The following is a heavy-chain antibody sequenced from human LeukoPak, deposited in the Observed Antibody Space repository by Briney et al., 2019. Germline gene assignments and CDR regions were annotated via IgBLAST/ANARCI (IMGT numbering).Heavy chain of an antibody. V-gene: IGHV3-23*01. CDR1: GFTFSSYA. Sequence: GGSLRLSCAASGFTFSSYAMSWVRQAPGKGLEWVSAISGSGGSTYYADSVKGRFTISRDNSKNTLYLQMNSLRAEDTAVYYCAKGKRAARPLYYYYMDVWGKGTTVTVSS. CDR2: ISGSGGST. CDR3: AKGKRAARPLYYYYMDV. D-gene: IGHD6-6*01. J-gene: IGHJ6*03.